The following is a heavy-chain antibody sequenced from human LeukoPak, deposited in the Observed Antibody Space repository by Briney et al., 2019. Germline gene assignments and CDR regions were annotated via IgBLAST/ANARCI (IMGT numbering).Heavy chain of an antibody. Sequence: SETLSLTCTVSGGSVSSGSYYWSWIRQPPGKGLEWIGYIYYSGSTNYNPSLKSRVTTSVDTSKNQFSLKLSSVTAADTAVYYCARVPVARRDYYYGMDVWGQGTTVTVSS. V-gene: IGHV4-61*01. J-gene: IGHJ6*02. CDR3: ARVPVARRDYYYGMDV. CDR2: IYYSGST. CDR1: GGSVSSGSYY.